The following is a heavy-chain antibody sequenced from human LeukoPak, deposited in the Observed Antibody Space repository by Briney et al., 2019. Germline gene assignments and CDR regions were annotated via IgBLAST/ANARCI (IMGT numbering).Heavy chain of an antibody. Sequence: SETLSLTCTVSGGSISSSSYYWGWIRQPPGKGLEWIGSIYYSGSTYYNPSLKSRVTISVDTSKNQFSLKLSSVTAADTAVYYCARVYSSGWYELPFDYWGQGTLVTVSS. CDR3: ARVYSSGWYELPFDY. J-gene: IGHJ4*02. CDR1: GGSISSSSYY. CDR2: IYYSGST. D-gene: IGHD6-19*01. V-gene: IGHV4-39*07.